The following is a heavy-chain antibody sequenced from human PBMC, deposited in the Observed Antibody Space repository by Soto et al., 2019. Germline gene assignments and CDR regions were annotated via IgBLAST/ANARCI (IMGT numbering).Heavy chain of an antibody. Sequence: EVKLVESGGGLVQPGRSLKISCAASGFTFDDFAMHWVRLAPGKGLEWVSGMNWNGDSKAYAASVKGRFTISRDNAKNSLYLEMNSLRPEDTAFYYCTRDSIKSKWLPFNGFDAWGQRILVSVSS. D-gene: IGHD3-22*01. CDR1: GFTFDDFA. CDR2: MNWNGDSK. V-gene: IGHV3-9*01. CDR3: TRDSIKSKWLPFNGFDA. J-gene: IGHJ5*02.